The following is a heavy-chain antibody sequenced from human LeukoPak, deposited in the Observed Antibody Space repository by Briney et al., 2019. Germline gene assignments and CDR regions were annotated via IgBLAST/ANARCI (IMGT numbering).Heavy chain of an antibody. CDR1: GYTFTSYD. CDR3: PRGDPLMYYYYYGMDV. Sequence: AASVKVSCKASGYTFTSYDINWVRQATGQGLEWMGWMNPNSGNTGYAQKFQGRVTMTRNTSISTAYMELSSLRSEDTAVYYCPRGDPLMYYYYYGMDVWGQGTTVTVSS. J-gene: IGHJ6*02. D-gene: IGHD2-8*01. V-gene: IGHV1-8*01. CDR2: MNPNSGNT.